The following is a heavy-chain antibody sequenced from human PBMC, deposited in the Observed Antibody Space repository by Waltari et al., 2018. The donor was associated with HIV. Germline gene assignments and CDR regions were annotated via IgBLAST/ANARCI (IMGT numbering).Heavy chain of an antibody. CDR1: VATRTVYH. V-gene: IGHV1-8*01. J-gene: IGHJ6*02. CDR2: MNPNSGNT. D-gene: IGHD2-2*01. CDR3: ARLGYCSSTSCYYYYYYGRDV. Sequence: VPVRRPGAVAWKPVAPGKLSCKALVATRTVYHIYLVRQATGQGLEWMGWMNPNSGNTGYAQKFQGRVTMTRSTSISTAYMELSSLRSEETAVYYCARLGYCSSTSCYYYYYYGRDVWGQGTTVTVSS.